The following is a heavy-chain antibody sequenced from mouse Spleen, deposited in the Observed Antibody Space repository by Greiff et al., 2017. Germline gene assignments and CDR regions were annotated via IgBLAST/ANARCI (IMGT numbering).Heavy chain of an antibody. CDR2: ISSGGGNT. J-gene: IGHJ2*01. CDR3: ARRGTHFDY. Sequence: EVKVVESGGGLVKLGGSLKLSCAASGFTFSSYAMSWVRQTPEKRLEWVATISSGGGNTYYPDSVKGRFTISRDNAKNTLYLQMSSLKSEDTAMYYCARRGTHFDYWGQGTTLTVSS. V-gene: IGHV5-9*04. CDR1: GFTFSSYA.